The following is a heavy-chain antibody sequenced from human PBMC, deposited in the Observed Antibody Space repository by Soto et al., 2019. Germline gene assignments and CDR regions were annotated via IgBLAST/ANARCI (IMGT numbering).Heavy chain of an antibody. CDR1: VYTFTSYY. Sequence: XSVKVSCKASVYTFTSYYMHWVRQAPGQGLEWMGIINPSGGSTSYAQKFQGRVTMTRDTSTSTVYMELSSLRSEDTAVYYCARDTYYYDSSGYSGQTLDAFDIWGQGTMVTVSS. CDR2: INPSGGST. D-gene: IGHD3-22*01. V-gene: IGHV1-46*01. J-gene: IGHJ3*02. CDR3: ARDTYYYDSSGYSGQTLDAFDI.